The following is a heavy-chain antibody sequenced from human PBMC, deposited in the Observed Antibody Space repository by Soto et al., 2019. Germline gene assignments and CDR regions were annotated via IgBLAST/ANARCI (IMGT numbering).Heavy chain of an antibody. J-gene: IGHJ2*01. V-gene: IGHV2-26*01. CDR1: GFSLRNTRMG. Sequence: QVTLKESGPVLVKPTEPLTLTCTVSGFSLRNTRMGVSWIRQSPGKALEWLAHIFSNDAKSYSPSLKSRLAISRDTPKSQVVLTMTNVAPVDTATYYCARSLYVDYVHWYFDLWGRGTLVTVSS. CDR3: ARSLYVDYVHWYFDL. CDR2: IFSNDAK. D-gene: IGHD4-17*01.